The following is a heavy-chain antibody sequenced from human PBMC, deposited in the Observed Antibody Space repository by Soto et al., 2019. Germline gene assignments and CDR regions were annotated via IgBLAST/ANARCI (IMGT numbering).Heavy chain of an antibody. CDR3: ARAPPRDDPPYYYGMDV. CDR2: IYYSGST. Sequence: QVQLQESGPGLVKPSQTLSLTCTVSGGSISSGDYYWSWIRQPPGKGLEWIGYIYYSGSTYYNPSLKSRVTISVDTSKNQFSLKLSSVTAADTAVYYCARAPPRDDPPYYYGMDVWGQGTTVTVSS. D-gene: IGHD3-3*01. J-gene: IGHJ6*02. V-gene: IGHV4-30-4*01. CDR1: GGSISSGDYY.